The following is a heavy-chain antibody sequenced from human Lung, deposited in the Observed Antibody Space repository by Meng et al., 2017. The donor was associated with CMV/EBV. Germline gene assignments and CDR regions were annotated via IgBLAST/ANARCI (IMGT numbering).Heavy chain of an antibody. CDR2: IYYSGST. V-gene: IGHV4-39*01. J-gene: IGHJ4*02. CDR3: ARNTLRGWDPLYGFDY. CDR1: GGSISSSSYY. D-gene: IGHD1-26*01. Sequence: SXTXSLXXTVSGGSISSSSYYWGWIRQPPGKGLEWIGSIYYSGSTYYNPSLKSRVTISVDTYKNQFSLKLSPVTGADTAVYYCARNTLRGWDPLYGFDYWXQGAXVTVAS.